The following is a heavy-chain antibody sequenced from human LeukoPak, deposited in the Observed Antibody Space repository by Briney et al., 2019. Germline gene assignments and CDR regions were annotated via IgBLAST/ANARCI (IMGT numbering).Heavy chain of an antibody. V-gene: IGHV1-69*13. CDR3: ARWPPQLPGDY. J-gene: IGHJ4*02. CDR1: GGTFSTYA. Sequence: ASVKVSCKASGGTFSTYAISWVRQAPGQGLEWMGGIIPIFDTANYAQKFQGRVTITADESTRSAYMELSSLRSEDTAVYYCARWPPQLPGDYWGQGTLVTVSS. D-gene: IGHD2-2*01. CDR2: IIPIFDTA.